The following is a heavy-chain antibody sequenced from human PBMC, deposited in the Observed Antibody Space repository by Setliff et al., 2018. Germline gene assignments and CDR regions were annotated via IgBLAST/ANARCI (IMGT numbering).Heavy chain of an antibody. J-gene: IGHJ4*02. Sequence: PSETLSLTCTVSGYSISSGYIWGWIRQPPGKGLEWVGNICHTGSINYNPSLKIRLTISRDTSKNQVSLKLNSVTATDTAVYYCARDLGHGGDSDYWGQGILVTVSS. CDR1: GYSISSGYI. D-gene: IGHD2-21*02. V-gene: IGHV4-38-2*02. CDR3: ARDLGHGGDSDY. CDR2: ICHTGSI.